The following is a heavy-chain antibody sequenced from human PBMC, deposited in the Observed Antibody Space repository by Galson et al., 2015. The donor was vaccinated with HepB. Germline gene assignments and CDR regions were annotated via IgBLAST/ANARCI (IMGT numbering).Heavy chain of an antibody. V-gene: IGHV5-51*03. CDR1: GYSFNSYW. CDR3: ARWNSVWSFDS. D-gene: IGHD6-19*01. Sequence: QSGAEVKKPGESLKISCKGSGYSFNSYWIGWVRQMPGKGLECMGIIYPGDSDTRYSPSFQGQAIISVDRSISTAYLQWSSLKASDTAMYYCARWNSVWSFDSWGQGALVTVSS. J-gene: IGHJ4*02. CDR2: IYPGDSDT.